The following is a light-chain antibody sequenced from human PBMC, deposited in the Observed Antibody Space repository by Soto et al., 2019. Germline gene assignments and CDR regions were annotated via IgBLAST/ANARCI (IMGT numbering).Light chain of an antibody. V-gene: IGKV1-39*01. J-gene: IGKJ2*01. CDR1: QNIGTS. Sequence: DIQMTQSPSSLSVSVGDRVTITCRASQNIGTSLNWYQMKLGRAPTLLIYSASTLQSGAPSRFSGGGSGTDFTLTINSLQPEDFATYSCQQSYNAPYTFGPGTMLEIK. CDR3: QQSYNAPYT. CDR2: SAS.